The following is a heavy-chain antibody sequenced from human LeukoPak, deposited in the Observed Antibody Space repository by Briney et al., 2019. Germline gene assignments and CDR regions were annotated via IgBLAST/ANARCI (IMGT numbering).Heavy chain of an antibody. D-gene: IGHD6-6*01. V-gene: IGHV1-2*02. CDR2: INLNSGGT. CDR3: ARAGHGATSVGEYMNDY. Sequence: GASVKVSCKASGYTFTGYYMHWVRQAPGQGLEWMGWINLNSGGTSYAQKFQGRVTMTRDTSITSAYMELSSLGSDDTAVYYCARAGHGATSVGEYMNDYWGQGTLVTVSS. J-gene: IGHJ4*02. CDR1: GYTFTGYY.